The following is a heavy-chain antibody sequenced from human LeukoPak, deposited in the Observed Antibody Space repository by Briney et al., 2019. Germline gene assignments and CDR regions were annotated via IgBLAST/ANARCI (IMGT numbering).Heavy chain of an antibody. D-gene: IGHD3-10*01. V-gene: IGHV1-69*06. Sequence: SVKVSCKASGGTFSSYAISWVRQAPGQGLEWIGGIIPIFGTANYAQKFQGRVTITADKSTSTAYMELSSLRSEDTAVYYCARAGYYGSGNRRFRGVEFDIWGQGTMVTVSS. CDR2: IIPIFGTA. CDR1: GGTFSSYA. CDR3: ARAGYYGSGNRRFRGVEFDI. J-gene: IGHJ3*02.